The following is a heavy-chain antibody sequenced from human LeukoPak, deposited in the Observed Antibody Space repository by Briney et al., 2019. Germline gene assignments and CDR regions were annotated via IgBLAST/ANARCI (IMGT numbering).Heavy chain of an antibody. J-gene: IGHJ4*02. CDR1: GYTFTSYA. V-gene: IGHV1-3*01. CDR3: ARAVAYYYDSSGYPFDY. D-gene: IGHD3-22*01. CDR2: INAGNGNT. Sequence: GASVKASCKASGYTFTSYAMHWVRQAPGQRLEWMGWINAGNGNTKYSQKFQGRVTITRDTSASTAYMELSSLRSEDTAVYYCARAVAYYYDSSGYPFDYWGQGTLVTVSS.